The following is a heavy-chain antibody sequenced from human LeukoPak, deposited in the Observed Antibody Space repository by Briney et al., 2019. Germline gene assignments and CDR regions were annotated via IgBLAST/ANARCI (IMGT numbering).Heavy chain of an antibody. V-gene: IGHV3-74*01. J-gene: IGHJ4*02. Sequence: GSLRLSCAASGFTFSSYWMHWVRQAPGKGLVWVSRIKTDGSTTSYADSVKGRFTISRDNAKNTLYLQMNSLRAEDTAVYYCARGSVGGSGFLEWLTSEGFGYWGQGTLVTVSS. D-gene: IGHD3-3*01. CDR3: ARGSVGGSGFLEWLTSEGFGY. CDR2: IKTDGSTT. CDR1: GFTFSSYW.